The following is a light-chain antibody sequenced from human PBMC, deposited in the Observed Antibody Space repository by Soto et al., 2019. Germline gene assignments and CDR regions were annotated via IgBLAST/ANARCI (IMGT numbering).Light chain of an antibody. V-gene: IGKV3-15*01. CDR1: QSVSSSY. CDR3: QQYTNWPPIT. J-gene: IGKJ5*01. CDR2: GAS. Sequence: EIVLTQSPGTLSLSPGERATLSCRASQSVSSSYLAWYQQKPGQAPRLLIYGASTRAPGITARFSGGGSGTEFTLTISSLQSEDFAVYYCQQYTNWPPITFGQGTRLEI.